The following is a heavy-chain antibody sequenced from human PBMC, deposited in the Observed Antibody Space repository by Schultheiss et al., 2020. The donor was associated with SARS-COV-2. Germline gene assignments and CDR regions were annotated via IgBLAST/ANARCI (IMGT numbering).Heavy chain of an antibody. CDR1: GFTFDDYG. CDR2: ISSSGSTI. D-gene: IGHD6-13*01. Sequence: GGSLRLSCAASGFTFDDYGMSWVRQAPGKGLEWVSYISSSGSTIYYADSVKGRFTISRDNAKNSLYLQMNSLRAEDTAVYYCAKEIAYSSSWYRGDWFDPWGQGTLVTVSS. J-gene: IGHJ5*02. CDR3: AKEIAYSSSWYRGDWFDP. V-gene: IGHV3-11*01.